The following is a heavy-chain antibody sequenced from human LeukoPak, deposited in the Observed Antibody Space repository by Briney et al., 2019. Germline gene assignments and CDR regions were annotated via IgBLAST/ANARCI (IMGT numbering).Heavy chain of an antibody. CDR1: GFTLSTYW. CDR3: ASWGAGGNS. D-gene: IGHD3-16*01. J-gene: IGHJ4*02. Sequence: GGSLRLSCEAPGFTLSTYWMNWVRQVPGKGLDWVANINPDGSGKRYVDSVKGRFTIARDNADNSLSLQMNSLRAEDTAAYYCASWGAGGNSWGQGTLVTVSS. V-gene: IGHV3-7*01. CDR2: INPDGSGK.